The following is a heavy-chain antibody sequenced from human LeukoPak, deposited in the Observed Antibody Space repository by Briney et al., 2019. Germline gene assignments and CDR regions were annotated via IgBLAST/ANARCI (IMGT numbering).Heavy chain of an antibody. CDR2: INPNSGGT. Sequence: ASVKVSCKASGYTFTDYYMHWVRQAPGQGLEWMGWINPNSGGTNFAQKFQGRVAMTRDTSISTAYLELGSLRSDDTAVYFCARARWQLVPYFDSWGQGTLVTVSS. J-gene: IGHJ4*02. V-gene: IGHV1-2*02. CDR3: ARARWQLVPYFDS. D-gene: IGHD6-6*01. CDR1: GYTFTDYY.